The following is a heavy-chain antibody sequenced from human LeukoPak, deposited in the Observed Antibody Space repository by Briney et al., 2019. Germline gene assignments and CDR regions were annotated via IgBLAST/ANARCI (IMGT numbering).Heavy chain of an antibody. CDR1: GFTFRSYA. Sequence: PGRSLRLSCAASGFTFRSYAMHWVRQAPGKGLEWVAVISYDGRHKYYADSVKGRFTISRDNSENTLYLQMNSQRAEDMAVYYCARAFRWEQLVESYGMDVWGQGTTVTVSS. V-gene: IGHV3-30*04. CDR2: ISYDGRHK. D-gene: IGHD6-13*01. J-gene: IGHJ6*02. CDR3: ARAFRWEQLVESYGMDV.